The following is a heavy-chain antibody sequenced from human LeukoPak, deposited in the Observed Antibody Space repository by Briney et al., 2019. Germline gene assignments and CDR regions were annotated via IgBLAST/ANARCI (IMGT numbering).Heavy chain of an antibody. CDR2: ISGSGGST. V-gene: IGHV3-23*01. Sequence: EGSLRLSCAASGFTFSSYAMSWVRQAPGKGLEWVSAISGSGGSTYYADSVKGRFTISRDNSKNTLYLQMNSLRAEDTAVYYCAKALGATYYYGLDVWGQGTTVTVSS. D-gene: IGHD1-26*01. J-gene: IGHJ6*02. CDR1: GFTFSSYA. CDR3: AKALGATYYYGLDV.